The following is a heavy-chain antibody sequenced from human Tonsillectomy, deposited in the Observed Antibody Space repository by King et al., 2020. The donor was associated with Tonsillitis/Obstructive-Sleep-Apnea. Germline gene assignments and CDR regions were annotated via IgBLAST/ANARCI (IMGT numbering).Heavy chain of an antibody. D-gene: IGHD5-18*01. CDR3: ARGRRSYGNDY. V-gene: IGHV4-34*01. CDR1: GGSFSGYY. CDR2: INHSGST. J-gene: IGHJ4*02. Sequence: QVQLQQWGAGLLKPSETLSLTCAVYGGSFSGYYWSWIRQPPGKGLEWIGEINHSGSTNYNPSLKSRVTISVDTSKNQFSLKLSSVTAADTAVYYCARGRRSYGNDYWGQGTLVTVSS.